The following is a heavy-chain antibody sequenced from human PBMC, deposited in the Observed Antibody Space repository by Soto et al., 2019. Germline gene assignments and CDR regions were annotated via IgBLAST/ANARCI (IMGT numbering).Heavy chain of an antibody. CDR3: ARFGRRYFYGPHYYYGMDV. V-gene: IGHV3-33*01. D-gene: IGHD5-18*01. J-gene: IGHJ6*02. CDR2: IWYDGSNK. CDR1: GFTFSSYG. Sequence: GGSLRLSCAASGFTFSSYGMHWVRQAPGKGLEWVAVIWYDGSNKYYADSVKGRFTISRDNSKNTLYLQMNSRSAEDTAVFYCARFGRRYFYGPHYYYGMDVWGQGTTVIVSS.